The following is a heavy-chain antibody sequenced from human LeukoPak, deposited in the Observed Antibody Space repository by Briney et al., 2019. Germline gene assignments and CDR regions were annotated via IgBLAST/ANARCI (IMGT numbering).Heavy chain of an antibody. J-gene: IGHJ4*02. CDR1: GGSFSGYY. V-gene: IGHV4-34*01. D-gene: IGHD3-9*01. Sequence: PSETLSLTCAVYGGSFSGYYWSWIRQPPGKGLEWIGEINHSGSTNYNPSLKSRVTISVDTSKNQFSLKLSSVTAADTAVYYCARHRVLRYFDWLLRDGNYFDYWGQGTLVTVSS. CDR3: ARHRVLRYFDWLLRDGNYFDY. CDR2: INHSGST.